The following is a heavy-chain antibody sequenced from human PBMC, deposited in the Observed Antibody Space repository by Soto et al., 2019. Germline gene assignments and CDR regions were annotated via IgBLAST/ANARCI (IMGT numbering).Heavy chain of an antibody. J-gene: IGHJ6*02. CDR3: AKDEAGGRSYDILTGYSLYYYYGMDV. CDR1: GFTFSSYA. Sequence: GGSLRLSCAASGFTFSSYAMSWVRRAPGKGLEWVSAISGSGSSKYYADSVKGRFTISRDNSKNTLYLQMNSLRAEDTAVYYCAKDEAGGRSYDILTGYSLYYYYGMDVWGQGTTVTVSS. V-gene: IGHV3-23*01. CDR2: ISGSGSSK. D-gene: IGHD3-9*01.